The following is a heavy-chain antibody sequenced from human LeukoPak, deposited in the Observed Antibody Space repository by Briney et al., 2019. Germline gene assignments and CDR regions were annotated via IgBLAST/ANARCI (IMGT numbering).Heavy chain of an antibody. J-gene: IGHJ4*02. V-gene: IGHV3-23*01. CDR3: AKDRGYGSLYYFDY. Sequence: GGSLRLSCAASGLTFSSFAMSWVRQAPGKGLERASAISGGAPSTYYADSVKGRFIISRDNSKNTLYLQMNSLRAEDTAVYYCAKDRGYGSLYYFDYWGQGTLVTVSS. CDR2: ISGGAPST. D-gene: IGHD6-25*01. CDR1: GLTFSSFA.